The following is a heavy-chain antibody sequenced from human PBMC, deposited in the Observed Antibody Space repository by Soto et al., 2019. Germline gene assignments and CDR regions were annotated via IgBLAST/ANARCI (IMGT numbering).Heavy chain of an antibody. D-gene: IGHD3-16*01. CDR3: AKDGALRDGYFDY. Sequence: EVQLLESVGGLVQPGGSLRLSCAASGFTFSSYAMSWVRQAPGKGLEWVSAISGSGGSTYYADSVKGRFTISRDNSKNTLYLQMNSLRAEDTAVYYCAKDGALRDGYFDYWGQGTLVTVSS. CDR2: ISGSGGST. CDR1: GFTFSSYA. J-gene: IGHJ4*02. V-gene: IGHV3-23*01.